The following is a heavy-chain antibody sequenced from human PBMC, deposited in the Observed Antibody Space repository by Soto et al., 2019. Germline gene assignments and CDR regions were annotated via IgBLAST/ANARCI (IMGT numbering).Heavy chain of an antibody. CDR3: AREPTPYYFDY. CDR1: GYSFTDYA. Sequence: QVQLVQSGAELKKPGASVKVSCEASGYSFTDYAIHWVRQAPGQRLEWMGWINAGNGDTKYSQKFQDRVTITRDTSASTAYMELSSLRSEDTDVYYCAREPTPYYFDYWGQGTLVTVSS. J-gene: IGHJ4*02. V-gene: IGHV1-3*01. CDR2: INAGNGDT.